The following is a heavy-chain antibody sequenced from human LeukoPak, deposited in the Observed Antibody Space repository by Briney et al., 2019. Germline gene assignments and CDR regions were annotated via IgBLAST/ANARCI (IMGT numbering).Heavy chain of an antibody. J-gene: IGHJ5*02. V-gene: IGHV3-30*03. D-gene: IGHD6-13*01. CDR3: ARPRPSYSSSWYDH. Sequence: GGSLRLSCAASGFTFSNYGMHWVRQAPAKGLELVGAVSYDGSNKYYPDSVKGRFTISRDNSKNTLYLKMNSLRAEDTAVYYCARPRPSYSSSWYDHWGQGTLVTVSS. CDR2: VSYDGSNK. CDR1: GFTFSNYG.